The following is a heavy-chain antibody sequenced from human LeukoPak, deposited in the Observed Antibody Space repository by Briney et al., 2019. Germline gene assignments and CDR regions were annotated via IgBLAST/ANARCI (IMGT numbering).Heavy chain of an antibody. J-gene: IGHJ4*02. CDR2: LSYDGSEK. CDR1: GFXFSNYG. CDR3: AKSNSGWYGGFDC. V-gene: IGHV3-30*18. Sequence: GGSLRLSCAASGFXFSNYGIHWVRQAPGKGREWLAVLSYDGSEKYYADSVKGRCTISRDNSKNTLYLEMNSLRAEDTAVYYCAKSNSGWYGGFDCWGQGILVTVSS. D-gene: IGHD6-19*01.